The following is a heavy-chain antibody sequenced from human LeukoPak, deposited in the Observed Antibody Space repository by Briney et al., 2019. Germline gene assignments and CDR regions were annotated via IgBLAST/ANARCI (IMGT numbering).Heavy chain of an antibody. Sequence: SETLSLTCTVSGGSISGYYWSWIRQPAGKGLEWIGRIYTSGSTNYNPSLKSRVTMSVHTSKNQFSLKLSSVTAADTAVYYCARAAGSGGRSWFDPWGQGTLVTVSS. CDR2: IYTSGST. CDR3: ARAAGSGGRSWFDP. D-gene: IGHD6-25*01. J-gene: IGHJ5*02. CDR1: GGSISGYY. V-gene: IGHV4-4*07.